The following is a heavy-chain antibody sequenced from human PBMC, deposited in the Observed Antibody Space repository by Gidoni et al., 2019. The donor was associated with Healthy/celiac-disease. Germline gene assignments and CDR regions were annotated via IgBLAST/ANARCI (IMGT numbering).Heavy chain of an antibody. D-gene: IGHD6-19*01. CDR2: INHSGST. CDR1: GGSFSGYY. Sequence: QVQLQQWGAGLLKPSETLSLTCAVYGGSFSGYYWSWIRQPPGKGLECIGEINHSGSTNYNPSLKSRVTISVDTSKNQFSLKLSSVTAADTAVYYCARTGLGLAAFDIWGQGTMVTVSS. J-gene: IGHJ3*02. V-gene: IGHV4-34*01. CDR3: ARTGLGLAAFDI.